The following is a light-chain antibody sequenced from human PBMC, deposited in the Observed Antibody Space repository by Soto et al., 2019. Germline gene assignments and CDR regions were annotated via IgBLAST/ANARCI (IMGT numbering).Light chain of an antibody. J-gene: IGKJ4*01. CDR3: QQYQSFSLT. CDR2: KTS. Sequence: DIQMTQSPSTLSASVGDRVTITCRASQSINNWLAWYQQKPGKAPKLLIYKTSELESGVPSRFSGSGSGTEFSLTISSLQPDDFATCYCQQYQSFSLTFGGGTRVEVK. CDR1: QSINNW. V-gene: IGKV1-5*03.